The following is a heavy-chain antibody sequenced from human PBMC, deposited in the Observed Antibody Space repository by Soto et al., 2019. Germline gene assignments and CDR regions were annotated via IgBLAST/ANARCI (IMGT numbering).Heavy chain of an antibody. V-gene: IGHV4-59*11. CDR3: ARLRSYAASFDI. J-gene: IGHJ3*02. CDR2: IXYXGXX. D-gene: IGHD3-10*01. CDR1: GGSISSHY. Sequence: SETLSLTCTVSGGSISSHYWSWIRQPPGKGLEWIGYIXYXGXXXYXXSLKSRVTISVDTSKTQFSLRLSSGTAADTAIYYCARLRSYAASFDIWGQGTMVTASS.